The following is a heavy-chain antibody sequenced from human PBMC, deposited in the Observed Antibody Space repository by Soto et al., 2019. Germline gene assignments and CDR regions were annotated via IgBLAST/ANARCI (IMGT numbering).Heavy chain of an antibody. CDR2: VFYTGFT. J-gene: IGHJ4*02. D-gene: IGHD3-16*01. CDR1: GGSIRGSYYS. V-gene: IGHV4-39*01. CDR3: ARGAGGIPYYFDY. Sequence: SETLSLTCAVSGGSIRGSYYSWAWLRQSPGKGPEWIGSVFYTGFTSYNPSLESRFSVSVDTSKGQFSLKLSAGTAADTAVYYWARGAGGIPYYFDYWGQGTLVTVSS.